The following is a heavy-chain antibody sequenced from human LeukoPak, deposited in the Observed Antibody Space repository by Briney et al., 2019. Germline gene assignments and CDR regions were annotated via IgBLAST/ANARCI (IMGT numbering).Heavy chain of an antibody. CDR1: GFTFSSFD. J-gene: IGHJ6*03. D-gene: IGHD1-1*01. Sequence: GGSLRLSCAASGFTFSSFDIHWVRQPTGQGLEWVSTIGTASDTYYPGSVEGRFTLSRDNAKNSLYLQMNSLTAGDTAVYYCARGPPRGKYYYMDVWGKGATVTVSS. V-gene: IGHV3-13*01. CDR3: ARGPPRGKYYYMDV. CDR2: IGTASDT.